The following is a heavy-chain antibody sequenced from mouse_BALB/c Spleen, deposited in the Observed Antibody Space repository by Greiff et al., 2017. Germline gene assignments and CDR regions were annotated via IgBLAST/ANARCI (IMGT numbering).Heavy chain of an antibody. CDR2: ISSGGST. CDR1: GFTFSSYA. CDR3: AREVYNGNAMDY. D-gene: IGHD1-3*01. V-gene: IGHV5-6-5*01. Sequence: EVMLVESGGGLVKPGGSLKLSCAASGFTFSSYAMSWVRQTPEKRLAWVASISSGGSTYYPDSVKSRFTISRDNARNILYLQMSSLRSEDTAMYYCAREVYNGNAMDYWGQGTSVTVSS. J-gene: IGHJ4*01.